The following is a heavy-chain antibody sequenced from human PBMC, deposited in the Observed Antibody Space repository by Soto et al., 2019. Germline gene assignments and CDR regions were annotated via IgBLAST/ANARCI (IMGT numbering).Heavy chain of an antibody. Sequence: PSETLSLTCTVSGGSISSGGYYWSWIRQHPGKGLEWIGYIYYSGSTYYNPSLKSRVTISVDTSKNQFSLKLSSVTAADTAVYYCARGLTTGAIDYWGQGTLVTVSS. D-gene: IGHD4-4*01. CDR1: GGSISSGGYY. CDR2: IYYSGST. V-gene: IGHV4-31*03. J-gene: IGHJ4*02. CDR3: ARGLTTGAIDY.